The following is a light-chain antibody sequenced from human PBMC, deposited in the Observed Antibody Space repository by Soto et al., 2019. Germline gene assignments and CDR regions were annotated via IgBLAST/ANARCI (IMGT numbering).Light chain of an antibody. CDR3: QQRSSWPIT. V-gene: IGKV3-11*01. J-gene: IGKJ5*01. Sequence: EIVLTQSPVTLSLSPGEGVTLSCRASQSVGSKLAWFQQKPGQAPRLLIYDAFNRATGIPARFSGSGSGTDFTVTISSLEPEDFAVYYCQQRSSWPITFGPGTRLEIK. CDR2: DAF. CDR1: QSVGSK.